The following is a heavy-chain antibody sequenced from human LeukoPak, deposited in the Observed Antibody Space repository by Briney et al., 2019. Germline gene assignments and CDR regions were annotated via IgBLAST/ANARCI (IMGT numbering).Heavy chain of an antibody. CDR2: LYRSGST. Sequence: PSETLSLTCTVSGYSISSDYYWGWIRQPPRKGLEWIGSLYRSGSTHYNPSLKSQVTISLDTSKNQFSLKLSSVTAADTAVYYCARDSRIAVAGFYYFDYWGQGTLVTVSS. V-gene: IGHV4-38-2*02. D-gene: IGHD6-19*01. J-gene: IGHJ4*02. CDR1: GYSISSDYY. CDR3: ARDSRIAVAGFYYFDY.